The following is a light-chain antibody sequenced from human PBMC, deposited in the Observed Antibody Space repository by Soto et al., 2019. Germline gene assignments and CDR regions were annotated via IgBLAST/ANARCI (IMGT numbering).Light chain of an antibody. CDR3: HHCYSTPT. CDR1: QSISSS. V-gene: IGKV1-39*01. CDR2: AAS. J-gene: IGKJ1*01. Sequence: DIQMTPSPSSLSASVGDRVTITCRARQSISSSLNWYQQKPGKAPKLLIYAASSLQSGVPSRFSGSGSGTDFTLTISSLQPEDFATYDWHHCYSTPTFGQGTKVEIK.